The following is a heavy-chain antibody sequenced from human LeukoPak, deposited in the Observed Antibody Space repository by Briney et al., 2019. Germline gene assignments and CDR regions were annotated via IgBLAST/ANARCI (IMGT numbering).Heavy chain of an antibody. J-gene: IGHJ5*02. CDR2: IIPIFGTA. Sequence: SVKVSCKASGRTFSSYAISWVRQAPGQGLEWMGGIIPIFGTANYAQKFQGRVTITTDESTSTAYMELSSLRSEDTAVYYCAREGEFAGRSAARHYWFDPWGQGTLVTVSS. CDR3: AREGEFAGRSAARHYWFDP. CDR1: GRTFSSYA. V-gene: IGHV1-69*05. D-gene: IGHD6-6*01.